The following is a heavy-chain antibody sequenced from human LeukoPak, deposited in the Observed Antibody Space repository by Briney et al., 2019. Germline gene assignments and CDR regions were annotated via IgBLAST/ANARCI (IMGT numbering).Heavy chain of an antibody. CDR1: GGSFSGYY. J-gene: IGHJ5*02. Sequence: SETLSLTCSGHGGSFSGYYWSWIRQPPGKGLEWIGEINHSGSTNYNPSLKSRVTISVDTSKNQFSLKLSSVTAADTAVYYCARRLWFGAYNWFDPWGQGTLVTVSS. D-gene: IGHD3-10*01. V-gene: IGHV4-34*01. CDR3: ARRLWFGAYNWFDP. CDR2: INHSGST.